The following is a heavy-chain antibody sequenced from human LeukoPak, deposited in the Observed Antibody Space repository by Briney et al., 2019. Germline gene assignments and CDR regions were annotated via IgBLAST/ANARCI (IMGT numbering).Heavy chain of an antibody. CDR3: AKLSSGWYLIDY. D-gene: IGHD6-19*01. Sequence: GGSPRLSCAASGFTFDDYAMHWVRQAPGKGLEWVSLISGDGGSTYYADSVKGRFTISRDNSKNSLYLQMNSLRSEDTALYYCAKLSSGWYLIDYWGQGTLATVSS. J-gene: IGHJ4*02. V-gene: IGHV3-43*02. CDR1: GFTFDDYA. CDR2: ISGDGGST.